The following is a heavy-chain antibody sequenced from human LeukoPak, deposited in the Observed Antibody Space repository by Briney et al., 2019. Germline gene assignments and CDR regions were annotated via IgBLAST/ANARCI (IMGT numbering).Heavy chain of an antibody. CDR3: ASNDYRDEGIDS. D-gene: IGHD4-17*01. Sequence: GGSLRLSCVASGFTFNTYVMSWVRQAPGKGLEWVSSISYSGPHMFYADSVRGRFTISRDNAENSLFLQMNSLRAEDTAVYFCASNDYRDEGIDSWGQGTLVTVSS. CDR2: ISYSGPHM. V-gene: IGHV3-21*01. J-gene: IGHJ4*02. CDR1: GFTFNTYV.